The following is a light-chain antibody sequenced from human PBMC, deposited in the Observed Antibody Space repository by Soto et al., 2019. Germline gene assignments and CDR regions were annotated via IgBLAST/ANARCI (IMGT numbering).Light chain of an antibody. Sequence: DIQMTQSPSSLSASVGDRVTITCRASQGISNSLAWYQHKPGKALKLLIYATSTLQSGVPSRFSGSESGIDFTLTISGLQPEDVGTYYCQQYNSAPRGFTFGPGTKVDI. CDR2: ATS. J-gene: IGKJ3*01. CDR3: QQYNSAPRGFT. CDR1: QGISNS. V-gene: IGKV1-27*01.